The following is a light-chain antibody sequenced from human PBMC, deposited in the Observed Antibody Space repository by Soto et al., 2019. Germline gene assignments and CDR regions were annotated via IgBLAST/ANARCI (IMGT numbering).Light chain of an antibody. CDR1: SSNIGAGYD. Sequence: QSALTQPPSVSGAPGQRVTISCSGTSSNIGAGYDVHWYHQLPGTAPKLLIFGNNNRPSGVPARFSASRSGTSASLAITGLQAEDEADYYCQSFDTNLRGSLLGGGTKFTVL. CDR3: QSFDTNLRGSL. CDR2: GNN. J-gene: IGLJ3*02. V-gene: IGLV1-40*01.